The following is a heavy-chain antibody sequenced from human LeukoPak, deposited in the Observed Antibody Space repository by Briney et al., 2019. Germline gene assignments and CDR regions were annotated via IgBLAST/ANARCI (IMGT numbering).Heavy chain of an antibody. J-gene: IGHJ4*02. CDR1: RYTFTRYY. Sequence: ASVKVSCKASRYTFTRYYMHWVRQAPGHGLEWMGWINPNSGGPNYAQKFQGRGTMTRDTSITTAYMELSRLRSDDTAVYYCARVGSSSASPGYDYWGQGTLVTVSS. CDR3: ARVGSSSASPGYDY. V-gene: IGHV1-2*02. CDR2: INPNSGGP. D-gene: IGHD6-13*01.